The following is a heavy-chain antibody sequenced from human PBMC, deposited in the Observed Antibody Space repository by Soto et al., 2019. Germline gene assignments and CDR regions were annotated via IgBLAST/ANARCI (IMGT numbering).Heavy chain of an antibody. V-gene: IGHV4-31*03. CDR2: IYYSGST. Sequence: SETLSLTCTVSGGSISSGGCYWSWIRQHPGKGLEWIGYIYYSGSTYYNPSLKSRVTISVDTSKNQFSLKLSSVTAADTAVYYCARVCIGSSGYYSLLHDAFDIWGQGTMVTVSS. D-gene: IGHD3-22*01. CDR3: ARVCIGSSGYYSLLHDAFDI. CDR1: GGSISSGGCY. J-gene: IGHJ3*02.